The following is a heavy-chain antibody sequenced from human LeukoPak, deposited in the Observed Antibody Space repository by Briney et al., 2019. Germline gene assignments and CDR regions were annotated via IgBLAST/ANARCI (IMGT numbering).Heavy chain of an antibody. CDR1: GFTFSDYY. CDR3: AGDRDYDFWSGYSPFDY. J-gene: IGHJ4*02. CDR2: ISSSSSYI. Sequence: GGSLRLSCAASGFTFSDYYMSWIRQAPGKGLEWVSYISSSSSYIYYADSVKGRFTISRDNAKNSLYLQMNSLRAEDTAVYYCAGDRDYDFWSGYSPFDYWGQGTLVTVSS. V-gene: IGHV3-11*06. D-gene: IGHD3-3*01.